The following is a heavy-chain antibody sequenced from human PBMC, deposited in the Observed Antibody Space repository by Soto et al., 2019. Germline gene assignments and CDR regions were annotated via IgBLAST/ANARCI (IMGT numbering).Heavy chain of an antibody. CDR1: GFTFSYSA. CDR2: ISGSGGTP. Sequence: LRLSCAASGFTFSYSAMSWVRQAPGRGLEWVSTISGSGGTPYYADSVKGRFTISRDNSKNSLYLVLNSLRADDTAIYYCAMGLAAAGPLDYWGQGALVTVSS. J-gene: IGHJ4*02. CDR3: AMGLAAAGPLDY. V-gene: IGHV3-23*01. D-gene: IGHD6-13*01.